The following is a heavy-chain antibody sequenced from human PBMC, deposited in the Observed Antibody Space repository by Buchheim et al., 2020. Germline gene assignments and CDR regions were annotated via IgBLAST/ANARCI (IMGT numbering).Heavy chain of an antibody. CDR3: ARDRYYDFWSGYYIYYYYGMDV. CDR2: INPNSGGT. D-gene: IGHD3-3*01. Sequence: QVQLVQSGAEVKKPGASVKVSCKASGYTFTGYYMHWVRQAPGQGLEWMGWINPNSGGTNYAQKFQGWVTMTRDTSISTAYIELSRLRSDDTAVYYCARDRYYDFWSGYYIYYYYGMDVWGQGTT. V-gene: IGHV1-2*04. J-gene: IGHJ6*02. CDR1: GYTFTGYY.